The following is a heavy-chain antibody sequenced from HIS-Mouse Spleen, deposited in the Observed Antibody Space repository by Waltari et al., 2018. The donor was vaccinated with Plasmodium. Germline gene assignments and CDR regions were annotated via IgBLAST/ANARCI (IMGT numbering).Heavy chain of an antibody. CDR3: ARDRITGTSYFDY. V-gene: IGHV4-39*07. D-gene: IGHD1-7*01. CDR2: IYYSGRT. Sequence: QLQLQESGPGLVKASETLSLTCTVSGGPISSSRYHCGWIRQPPGKGLEWIGSIYYSGRTYDNPSIKSRVTISVDTSKNQFSLKLSSVTAADTAVYYCARDRITGTSYFDYWGQGTLVTVSS. CDR1: GGPISSSRYH. J-gene: IGHJ4*02.